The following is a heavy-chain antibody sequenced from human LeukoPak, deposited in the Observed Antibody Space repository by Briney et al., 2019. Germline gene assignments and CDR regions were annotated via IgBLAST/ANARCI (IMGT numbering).Heavy chain of an antibody. V-gene: IGHV3-23*01. CDR3: VKDRLSGSYPGYH. CDR1: GFTFSSYA. CDR2: LSGSGGTT. D-gene: IGHD1-26*01. J-gene: IGHJ5*02. Sequence: GGSLRLSCAASGFTFSSYAMTWVRQAPGKGLEWVSSLSGSGGTTYYADSVKGRFTISGDNSKNTLYLQMNSLRAEDTAVYYCVKDRLSGSYPGYHWGQGTLVTVSS.